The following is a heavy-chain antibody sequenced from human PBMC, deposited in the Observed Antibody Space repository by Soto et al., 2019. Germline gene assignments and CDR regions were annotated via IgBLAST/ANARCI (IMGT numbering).Heavy chain of an antibody. CDR2: ISYDGSNK. CDR3: ARAELAVAGHPFDY. D-gene: IGHD6-19*01. J-gene: IGHJ4*02. Sequence: GGSLRLSCAASGFTFSSYAMHWVRQAPGKGLEWVAVISYDGSNKYYADSVKGRFTISRDNSKNTLYLQMNSLRAEDTAVYYCARAELAVAGHPFDYWGQGTLVTVSS. V-gene: IGHV3-30-3*01. CDR1: GFTFSSYA.